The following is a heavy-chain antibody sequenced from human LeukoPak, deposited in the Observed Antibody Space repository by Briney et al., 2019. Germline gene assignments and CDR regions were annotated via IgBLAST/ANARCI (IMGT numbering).Heavy chain of an antibody. CDR1: GFTFSSYG. CDR3: AKEANIVVVPAARYYYGMDV. D-gene: IGHD2-2*01. CDR2: ISYDGSNK. V-gene: IGHV3-30*18. J-gene: IGHJ6*04. Sequence: PGRSLRLSCAASGFTFSSYGMHWVRQAPGKGLEWAAVISYDGSNKYYADSVQGRFTISRDNSKNTLYLQMNSLRAEDTAVYYCAKEANIVVVPAARYYYGMDVWGKGTTVTVSS.